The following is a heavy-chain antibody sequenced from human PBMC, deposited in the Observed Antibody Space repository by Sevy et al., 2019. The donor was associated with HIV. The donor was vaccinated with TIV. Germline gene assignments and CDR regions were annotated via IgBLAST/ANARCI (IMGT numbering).Heavy chain of an antibody. CDR2: INPNSGGT. D-gene: IGHD5-12*01. Sequence: ASVKVSCKASGYTFTGYYMHWVRQAPGQGLEWMGWINPNSGGTNYAQKFQGRVTMTRDTSISTAYMELSRLRSDDKAVYYCARGRDGYNLYYYYYMDVWGKGTTVTVSS. V-gene: IGHV1-2*02. CDR1: GYTFTGYY. CDR3: ARGRDGYNLYYYYYMDV. J-gene: IGHJ6*03.